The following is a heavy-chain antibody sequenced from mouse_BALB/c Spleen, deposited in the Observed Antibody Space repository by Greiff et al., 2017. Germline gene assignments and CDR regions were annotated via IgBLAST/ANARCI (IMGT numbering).Heavy chain of an antibody. Sequence: QVQLQQSGAELVRPGTSVKISCKASGYTFTNDWLGWVKQRPGHGLEWIGDIYPGGGDTNYNEKFKGKATLTADTSSSTAYMQLSSLTSEDSAVYFCARGDGYPYAMDYWGQGTSVTVSS. CDR1: GYTFTNDW. CDR2: IYPGGGDT. D-gene: IGHD1-2*01. CDR3: ARGDGYPYAMDY. V-gene: IGHV1-63*02. J-gene: IGHJ4*01.